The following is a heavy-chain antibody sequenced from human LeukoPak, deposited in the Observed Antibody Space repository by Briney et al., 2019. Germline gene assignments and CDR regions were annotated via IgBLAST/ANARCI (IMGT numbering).Heavy chain of an antibody. J-gene: IGHJ4*02. CDR3: ATGIGYSGSSRYFDY. Sequence: ASVKVSCKVSGYTLTELSMHWVRQAPGKGLEWMGGFDPEDGVTIYAQKFQGRVTMTEDTSTDTAYMELSSLRSEDTAVYYCATGIGYSGSSRYFDYWGQGTLVTVSS. CDR2: FDPEDGVT. CDR1: GYTLTELS. V-gene: IGHV1-24*01. D-gene: IGHD5-12*01.